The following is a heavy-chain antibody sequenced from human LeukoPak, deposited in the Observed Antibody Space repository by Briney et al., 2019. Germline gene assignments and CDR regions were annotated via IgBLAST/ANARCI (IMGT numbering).Heavy chain of an antibody. CDR3: ARGLVGRPENDY. J-gene: IGHJ4*02. Sequence: XWGRXXXXQGLEWIACINPNSGGTNYAQKFQGRVTMTRDTSISTAYMELSRLRSDDTAVYYCARGLVGRPENDYWGQGTLVTVSS. D-gene: IGHD6-6*01. V-gene: IGHV1-2*02. CDR2: INPNSGGT.